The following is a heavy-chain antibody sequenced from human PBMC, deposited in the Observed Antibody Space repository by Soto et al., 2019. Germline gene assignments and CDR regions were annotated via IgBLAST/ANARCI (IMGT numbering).Heavy chain of an antibody. CDR2: ISYDGSNK. Sequence: GGSLRLSCAASGFTFSSYAMHWVRQAPGKGLEWVAVISYDGSNKYYADSVKGRFTISRDNSKNTLYLQMNSLRAEDTAVYYCARVEDYYDSSGSYAFDIWGQGTMVTVSS. CDR3: ARVEDYYDSSGSYAFDI. J-gene: IGHJ3*02. CDR1: GFTFSSYA. D-gene: IGHD3-22*01. V-gene: IGHV3-30-3*01.